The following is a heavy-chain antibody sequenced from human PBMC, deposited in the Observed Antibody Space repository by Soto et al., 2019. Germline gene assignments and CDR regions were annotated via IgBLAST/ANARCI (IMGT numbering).Heavy chain of an antibody. CDR3: AKATRLTDTGSD. V-gene: IGHV3-9*01. J-gene: IGHJ4*02. CDR2: IRWNSVAI. CDR1: GFTFDDYA. D-gene: IGHD2-8*02. Sequence: EVQLVESGGGLVQPGRSLRLSCAASGFTFDDYALHWVRQVPGKGLEWVSGIRWNSVAIHYADSVKGRFTISRDNAKDSLYLQMNNLRGEDTALYYCAKATRLTDTGSDWGQGTLVTVSS.